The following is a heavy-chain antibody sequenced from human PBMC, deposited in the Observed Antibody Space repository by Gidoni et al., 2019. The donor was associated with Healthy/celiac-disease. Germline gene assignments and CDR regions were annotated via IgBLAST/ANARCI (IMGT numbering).Heavy chain of an antibody. Sequence: QVQLVASGGRVVQPARSLRHSCAASGFTFSSYGMHWVRQAPGKGLGWVAVISYDGSNKYYADSVKGRFTISRDNSKNTLYLQMDSLRAEDTAVYYCAKNFITMIVKDGMDVWGQGTTVTVSS. V-gene: IGHV3-30*18. CDR2: ISYDGSNK. J-gene: IGHJ6*02. D-gene: IGHD3-22*01. CDR3: AKNFITMIVKDGMDV. CDR1: GFTFSSYG.